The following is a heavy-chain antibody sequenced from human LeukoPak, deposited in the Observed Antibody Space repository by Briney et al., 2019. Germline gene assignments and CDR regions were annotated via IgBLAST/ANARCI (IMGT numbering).Heavy chain of an antibody. J-gene: IGHJ5*02. D-gene: IGHD2-15*01. CDR1: GFSFTTYW. CDR2: IYPGDSDT. V-gene: IGHV5-51*01. Sequence: GESLKISCKGSGFSFTTYWIGWVRLMPGKGLEWVGVIYPGDSDTRYSPSFQGQVTISADKSISTAYLQWSTLKASDTAMYYCARGRSCSGGSCRNWFDPWGQGTLVTVSS. CDR3: ARGRSCSGGSCRNWFDP.